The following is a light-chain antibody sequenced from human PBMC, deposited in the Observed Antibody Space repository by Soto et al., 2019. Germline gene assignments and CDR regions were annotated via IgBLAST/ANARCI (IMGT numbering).Light chain of an antibody. CDR2: DAS. J-gene: IGKJ4*01. CDR3: QQCSNWPPLLT. Sequence: EIVLTQSPVTLSLSPGERATLSCRASQSISSDLAWYQQKPGQAPRLLIYDASKRATGIPARFSGSGSGTDFTLTISSLEPEDFAVYYRQQCSNWPPLLTFGGGTKVDSK. V-gene: IGKV3-11*01. CDR1: QSISSD.